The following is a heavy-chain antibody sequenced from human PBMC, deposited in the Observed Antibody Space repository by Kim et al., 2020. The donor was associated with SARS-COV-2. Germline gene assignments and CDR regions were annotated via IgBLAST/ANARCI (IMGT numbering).Heavy chain of an antibody. Sequence: SVTVSCKASGGTFSSYAISWVRQAPGQGLEWMGRIIPILGIANYAQKFQGRVTITADKSTSTAYMELSSLRSEDTAVYYCASAFDYYGSGISYWGQGTLVTVSS. V-gene: IGHV1-69*04. CDR1: GGTFSSYA. CDR3: ASAFDYYGSGISY. J-gene: IGHJ4*02. D-gene: IGHD3-10*01. CDR2: IIPILGIA.